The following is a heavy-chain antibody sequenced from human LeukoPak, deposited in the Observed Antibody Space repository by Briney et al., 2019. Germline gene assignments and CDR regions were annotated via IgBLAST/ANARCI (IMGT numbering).Heavy chain of an antibody. CDR1: GGTFSSYA. J-gene: IGHJ5*02. CDR2: IIPILRIA. D-gene: IGHD2-21*01. CDR3: ARAYVIAQSNWFDP. Sequence: SVKVSCKASGGTFSSYAISWVRQAPGQGLEWMGRIIPILRIANYAQKFQGRVTITADKSTSTAYMELSSLRSEDTAVYYCARAYVIAQSNWFDPWGQGTLVTVSS. V-gene: IGHV1-69*04.